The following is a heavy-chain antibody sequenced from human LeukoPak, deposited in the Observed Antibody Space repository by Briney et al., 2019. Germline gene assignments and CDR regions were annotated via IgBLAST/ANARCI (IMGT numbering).Heavy chain of an antibody. D-gene: IGHD6-13*01. CDR2: INPNSGGT. J-gene: IGHJ5*02. CDR1: GYTFTGYY. CDR3: ARDPTSGSSWFDP. V-gene: IGHV1-2*04. Sequence: ASVKVSCKASGYTFTGYYMHWVRQAPGQGLEWMGWINPNSGGTNYAQKFQGWVTMTRDTSISTAYMELSRLRSDDTAVYYCARDPTSGSSWFDPWGQGTLVTVSP.